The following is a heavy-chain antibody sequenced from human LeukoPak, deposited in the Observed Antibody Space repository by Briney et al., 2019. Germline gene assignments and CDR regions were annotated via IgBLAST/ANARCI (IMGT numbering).Heavy chain of an antibody. J-gene: IGHJ4*02. V-gene: IGHV4-34*01. CDR3: ARGRARYYYDSSGYYAFDY. CDR1: GGSFSGYY. Sequence: SETLSLTYAVYGGSFSGYYWSWIRQPPGKGLEWIGEINHSGSTNYNPSLKSRVTISVDTSKNQFSLKLSSVTAADTAVYYCARGRARYYYDSSGYYAFDYWGQGTLVTVSS. CDR2: INHSGST. D-gene: IGHD3-22*01.